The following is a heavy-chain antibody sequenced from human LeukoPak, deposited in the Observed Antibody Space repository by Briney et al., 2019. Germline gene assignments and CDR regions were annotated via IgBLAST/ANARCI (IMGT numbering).Heavy chain of an antibody. CDR2: IFYSGST. CDR1: SGSISTSSYY. V-gene: IGHV4-39*07. J-gene: IGHJ4*02. Sequence: SETLSLTCTVSSGSISTSSYYWCWVRQPPGKGLLWIGNIFYSGSTNYNPSLKSRVTMSVDTSKNQFSLKLSSVTAADTAVYYCARDRGTWNDDGFDYWGQGTLVTVSS. D-gene: IGHD1-1*01. CDR3: ARDRGTWNDDGFDY.